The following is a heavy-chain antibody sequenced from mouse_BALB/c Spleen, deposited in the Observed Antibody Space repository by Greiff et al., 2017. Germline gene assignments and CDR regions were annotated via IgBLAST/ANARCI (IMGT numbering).Heavy chain of an antibody. CDR1: GFTFSSYG. D-gene: IGHD2-10*02. CDR2: ISSGGSYT. CDR3: TRDEEYGNYYFNY. Sequence: EVKLMESGGDLVKPGGSLKLSCAASGFTFSSYGMSWVRQTPDKRLEWVATISSGGSYTYYPDSVKGRFTISRDNAKNTLYLQMSSLKSEDTAMYYCTRDEEYGNYYFNYWGQGTTLTVSS. V-gene: IGHV5-6*01. J-gene: IGHJ2*01.